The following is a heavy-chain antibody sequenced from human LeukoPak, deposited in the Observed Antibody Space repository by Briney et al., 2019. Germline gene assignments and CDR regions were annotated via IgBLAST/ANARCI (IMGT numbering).Heavy chain of an antibody. J-gene: IGHJ5*02. CDR1: SDSISDYY. V-gene: IGHV4-59*08. CDR3: VRVHYSSGSLSSWFDP. D-gene: IGHD3-10*01. CDR2: ISYSGGV. Sequence: SETLSLTCTVSSDSISDYYWGWIRQPPGKGLEWIGYISYSGGVSYSPSLKPPVTISLDTSKNQVSPKLSSVTAADTAIYYCVRVHYSSGSLSSWFDPWGRGILVTVSS.